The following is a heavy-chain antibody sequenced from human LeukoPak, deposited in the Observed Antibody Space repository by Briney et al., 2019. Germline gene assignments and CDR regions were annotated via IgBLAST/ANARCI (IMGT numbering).Heavy chain of an antibody. Sequence: PGGSLRLSCAASGFTLSSYAMSWVRQAPGKGLVWVSRINSDGSSTSYADSVKGRFTISRDNAKNTLYLQMNSLRAEDTAVYYCARDRKQQLTLDVWGKGTTVTVSS. J-gene: IGHJ6*04. CDR3: ARDRKQQLTLDV. CDR1: GFTLSSYA. D-gene: IGHD6-13*01. CDR2: INSDGSST. V-gene: IGHV3-74*01.